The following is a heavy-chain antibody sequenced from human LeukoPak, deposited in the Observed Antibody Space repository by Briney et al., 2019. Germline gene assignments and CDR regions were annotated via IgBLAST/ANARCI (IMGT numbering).Heavy chain of an antibody. Sequence: GGSLRLSCAASGFSFSTYSMNWVRQAPGKGLEWVSSISSSSIYTYYADSVEGRFTISRDNSKNTLYLQMNSLRDEDTAVYYCARELAAWGQGTLVTVSS. V-gene: IGHV3-21*01. D-gene: IGHD6-13*01. CDR2: ISSSSIYT. J-gene: IGHJ4*02. CDR1: GFSFSTYS. CDR3: ARELAA.